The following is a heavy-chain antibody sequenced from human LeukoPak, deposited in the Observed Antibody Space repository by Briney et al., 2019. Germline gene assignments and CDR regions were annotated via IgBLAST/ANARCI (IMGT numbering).Heavy chain of an antibody. CDR1: GDPISTSVSS. J-gene: IGHJ5*02. D-gene: IGHD4-11*01. V-gene: IGHV4-39*01. Sequence: SETLSLTCTVSGDPISTSVSSGGGFRRPPGKGRGWIASMYFSGRTYYNPSLKSRVTISLDTSKNQFSLKLSSVTAADTALYYCARHIYTETTYWFDPWGQGTLITVSS. CDR3: ARHIYTETTYWFDP. CDR2: MYFSGRT.